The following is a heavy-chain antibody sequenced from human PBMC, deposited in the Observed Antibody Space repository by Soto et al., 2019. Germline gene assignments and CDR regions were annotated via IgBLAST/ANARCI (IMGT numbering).Heavy chain of an antibody. CDR3: TINYYDTSGYSIDI. V-gene: IGHV3-72*01. Sequence: GGSLRLSCAASGFTFSAHYMDWVRQAPEKGLEWVGRSRNKDNSYNTEYTASVKGRFTLSRDDSKNSLYLQMNSLKTEDTAVYYCTINYYDTSGYSIDIWGQGTMVTVSS. CDR2: SRNKDNSYNT. CDR1: GFTFSAHY. D-gene: IGHD3-22*01. J-gene: IGHJ3*02.